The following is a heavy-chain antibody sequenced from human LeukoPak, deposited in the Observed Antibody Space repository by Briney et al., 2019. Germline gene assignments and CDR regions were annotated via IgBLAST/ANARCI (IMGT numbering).Heavy chain of an antibody. Sequence: SETLSLTCTVSGGPISSYYWSWIRQPPGKGLEWIGYIYYSGSTNYNPSLKSRVTISVDTSKNQFSLKLSSVTAADTAVYYCARGFYDILTGTRYGMDVWGKGTTVTVSS. CDR1: GGPISSYY. J-gene: IGHJ6*04. D-gene: IGHD3-9*01. V-gene: IGHV4-59*01. CDR3: ARGFYDILTGTRYGMDV. CDR2: IYYSGST.